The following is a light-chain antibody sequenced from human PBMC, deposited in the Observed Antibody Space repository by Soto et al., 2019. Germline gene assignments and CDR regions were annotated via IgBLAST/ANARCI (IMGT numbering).Light chain of an antibody. Sequence: EIVLTQSPANLSLSPGERATLSCRASQSVSSYLAWYQQKPGQAPRLLIYDASNRATGIPARFSGSGSGTDFTLTISSLEPEDFAVYYCQQRSNWPRFTFGPGNKVDIK. V-gene: IGKV3-11*01. CDR2: DAS. CDR1: QSVSSY. CDR3: QQRSNWPRFT. J-gene: IGKJ3*01.